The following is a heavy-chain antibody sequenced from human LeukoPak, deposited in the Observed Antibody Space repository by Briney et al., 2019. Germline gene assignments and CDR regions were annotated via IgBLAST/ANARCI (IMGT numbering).Heavy chain of an antibody. CDR1: GFTFSSYA. D-gene: IGHD4-23*01. Sequence: GGSLRLSCAASGFTFSSYAMSWVRQAPGKGLEWVSAISGSGGSTYYADSVKGRFTITRDNSKNTLYLQMNSLRAEDTAVYYCAKDTTVVTNFVGDYWGQGTLVTVSS. V-gene: IGHV3-23*01. J-gene: IGHJ4*02. CDR2: ISGSGGST. CDR3: AKDTTVVTNFVGDY.